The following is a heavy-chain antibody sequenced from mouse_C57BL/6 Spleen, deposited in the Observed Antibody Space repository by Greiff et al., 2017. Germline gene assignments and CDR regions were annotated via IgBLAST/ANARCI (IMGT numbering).Heavy chain of an antibody. Sequence: EVKLVESGGGLVKPGGSLKLSCAASGFTFSDYGMHWVRQAPEKGLEWVAYISSGSSTIYYADTVKGRFTISRDNAKNTLFLQMTSLRSEDTAMYYCARGYDYDGGAMDYWGQGTSVTVSS. J-gene: IGHJ4*01. CDR2: ISSGSSTI. V-gene: IGHV5-17*01. D-gene: IGHD2-4*01. CDR3: ARGYDYDGGAMDY. CDR1: GFTFSDYG.